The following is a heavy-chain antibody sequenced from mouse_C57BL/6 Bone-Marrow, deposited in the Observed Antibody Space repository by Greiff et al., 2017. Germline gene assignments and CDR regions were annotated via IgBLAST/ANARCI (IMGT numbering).Heavy chain of an antibody. CDR3: VWVSGHAWFAY. V-gene: IGHV10-1*01. D-gene: IGHD3-2*02. J-gene: IGHJ3*01. Sequence: DVQLVESGGGLVQPKGSLKLSCAASGFSFNTYAMNWVRQAPGKGLEWVARIRSKSNNYATYYADSVKDRLTISRDDLECMIYLQMNNLKTEDTAMYYCVWVSGHAWFAYWGQVILVTVSA. CDR1: GFSFNTYA. CDR2: IRSKSNNYAT.